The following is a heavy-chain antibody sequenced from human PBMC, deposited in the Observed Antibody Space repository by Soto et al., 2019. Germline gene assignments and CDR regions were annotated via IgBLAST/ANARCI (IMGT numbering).Heavy chain of an antibody. CDR2: IYYSGST. V-gene: IGHV4-30-4*01. CDR3: ARGDILSGYGCMDA. J-gene: IGHJ6*02. CDR1: GDSIRSGNHY. D-gene: IGHD3-9*01. Sequence: SETLSLTCTVSGDSIRSGNHYWSWIRQPPGTGLEWIGYIYYSGSTYYSPSLKRRVTISVDTSKNQFPLKLNSVTAAATAVYYCARGDILSGYGCMDAWGQGTTVTVSS.